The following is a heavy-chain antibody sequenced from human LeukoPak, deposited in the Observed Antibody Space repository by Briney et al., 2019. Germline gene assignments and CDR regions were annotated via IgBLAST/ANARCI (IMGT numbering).Heavy chain of an antibody. CDR3: ARGEITIFGVVITVFDY. J-gene: IGHJ4*02. CDR2: ISSSSSYI. V-gene: IGHV3-21*01. D-gene: IGHD3-3*01. Sequence: GGSLRLSCAASGFTFSSYSMTWVRQAPGKGVEWVSSISSSSSYIYYADSVKGRFTISRDNAKNSLYLQMNSLRAEDTAVYYCARGEITIFGVVITVFDYWGQGTLVTVSS. CDR1: GFTFSSYS.